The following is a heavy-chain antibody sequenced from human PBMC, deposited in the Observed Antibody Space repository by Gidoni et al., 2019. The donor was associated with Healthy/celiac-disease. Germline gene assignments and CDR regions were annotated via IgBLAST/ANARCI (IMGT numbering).Heavy chain of an antibody. CDR1: GFTFSDYY. J-gene: IGHJ3*02. Sequence: QVQLVESGGGLVKPGGSLRLSCAASGFTFSDYYMSWIRQAPGKGLEWVSYISSSSSYTNYADSVKGRFTVSRDNAKNSLYLQMNSLRAEDTAVYYCARDHPVAGTRGIDAFDIWGQGTMVTVSS. V-gene: IGHV3-11*06. CDR2: ISSSSSYT. D-gene: IGHD6-19*01. CDR3: ARDHPVAGTRGIDAFDI.